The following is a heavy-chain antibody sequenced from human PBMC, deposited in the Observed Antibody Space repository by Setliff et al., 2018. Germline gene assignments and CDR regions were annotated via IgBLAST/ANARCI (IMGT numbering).Heavy chain of an antibody. V-gene: IGHV3-33*06. Sequence: PGGSLSLSCGASGFTFSTHAMHWVRQAPGKGLEWVAMIWSDVINKFYGGPVKGRFTISRANSENTLYLQMNSLRAEYTVVYYCVKDRQNYFDSSGYYGYYDYWGQGTLVTVSS. CDR1: GFTFSTHA. CDR3: VKDRQNYFDSSGYYGYYDY. D-gene: IGHD3-22*01. CDR2: IWSDVINK. J-gene: IGHJ4*02.